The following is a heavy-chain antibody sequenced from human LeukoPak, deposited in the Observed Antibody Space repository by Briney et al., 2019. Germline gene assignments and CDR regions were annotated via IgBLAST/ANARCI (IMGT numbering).Heavy chain of an antibody. D-gene: IGHD3-3*01. V-gene: IGHV1-2*02. CDR2: INPNSGGT. CDR1: GYTFTDYY. Sequence: GASVKVSCKASGYTFTDYYMHWVRQAPGQGLEWMGWINPNSGGTNYAQKFQGRVTMTRDTSISTVYMELSSLRSDDTAVYYCARDNDVGGGAFYGMDVWGQGTTVTVSS. J-gene: IGHJ6*02. CDR3: ARDNDVGGGAFYGMDV.